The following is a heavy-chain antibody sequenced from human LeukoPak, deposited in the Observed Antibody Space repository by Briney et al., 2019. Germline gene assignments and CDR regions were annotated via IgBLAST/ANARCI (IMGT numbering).Heavy chain of an antibody. Sequence: GRSLRLSCAASGFTFVDYAMHWVRQARGKDREGVANINQDGGKKNYVDSVKGRFTIFRDNTESSVYLQMNSLRAEDTAGYYCARVYYTNDVCYRVNLFDPWRQGTLVTVSS. D-gene: IGHD2-8*01. V-gene: IGHV3-7*04. CDR1: GFTFVDYA. CDR3: ARVYYTNDVCYRVNLFDP. J-gene: IGHJ5*02. CDR2: INQDGGKK.